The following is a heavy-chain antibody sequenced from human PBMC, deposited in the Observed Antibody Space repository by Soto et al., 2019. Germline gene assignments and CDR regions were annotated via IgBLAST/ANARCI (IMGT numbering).Heavy chain of an antibody. CDR3: AGGGELSGGMPFAS. J-gene: IGHJ4*02. CDR2: IIPLFGTT. CDR1: GDTFITYG. V-gene: IGHV1-69*01. D-gene: IGHD2-8*02. Sequence: QVHLVQSGAAVKKPGSSVKVSCRASGDTFITYGFNWVRQAPGQGLEWMGGIIPLFGTTTYAQNLQGRVTITADQSTTTSYVEMSGMPSEDTAVYCCAGGGELSGGMPFASWGQVTLGSVSS.